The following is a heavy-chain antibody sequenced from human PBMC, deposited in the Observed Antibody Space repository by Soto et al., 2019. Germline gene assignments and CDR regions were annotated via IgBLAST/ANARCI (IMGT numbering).Heavy chain of an antibody. CDR2: INPSGGST. J-gene: IGHJ5*02. Sequence: QVQLVQSRAEVKKPGASVKVSCKASGYTFTSYYMHWVRQAPGQGLEWMGIINPSGGSTSYAQKFQGRVTMTRDTSTSTVYIELSSLRSEDTAVYYCARVYPSDTRYGYVGNNWFDPWGQGTLVTVSS. CDR3: ARVYPSDTRYGYVGNNWFDP. CDR1: GYTFTSYY. V-gene: IGHV1-46*03. D-gene: IGHD5-18*01.